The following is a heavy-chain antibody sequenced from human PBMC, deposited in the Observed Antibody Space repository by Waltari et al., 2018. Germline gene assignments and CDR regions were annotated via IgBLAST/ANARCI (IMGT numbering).Heavy chain of an antibody. D-gene: IGHD3-10*01. CDR2: IGGTHSNI. CDR1: GLDFRDYS. J-gene: IGHJ5*02. Sequence: EVRLAESGGGLVKPGGSLRLSCTASGLDFRDYSLNWVRQAPGTGLEWVSSIGGTHSNIFYADSVKGRFTVSRDNAKNSLYLQMDNLRAEDSGLYFCTRDLYGSGGDWFDPWGQGTLVTVSS. V-gene: IGHV3-21*03. CDR3: TRDLYGSGGDWFDP.